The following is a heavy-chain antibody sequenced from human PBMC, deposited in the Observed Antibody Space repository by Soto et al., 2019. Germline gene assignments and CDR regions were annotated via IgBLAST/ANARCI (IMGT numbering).Heavy chain of an antibody. Sequence: SQTLSLTCAISGDSVSSNSSAWNWIRQSPSRGLEWLGRTYYRSKWYNDYAVSVKSRITINPDTSKNQFSLQLNSVTPEDTAVYSCARDLGMSIAARPDYYYGTDVWGQGTTVTVSS. CDR3: ARDLGMSIAARPDYYYGTDV. J-gene: IGHJ6*02. CDR2: TYYRSKWYN. V-gene: IGHV6-1*01. CDR1: GDSVSSNSSA. D-gene: IGHD6-6*01.